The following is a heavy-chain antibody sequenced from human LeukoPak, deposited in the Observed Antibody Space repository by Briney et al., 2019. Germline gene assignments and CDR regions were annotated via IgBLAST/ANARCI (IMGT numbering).Heavy chain of an antibody. CDR1: GGSISSGDSH. CDR2: IFYSGNI. J-gene: IGHJ2*01. D-gene: IGHD7-27*01. V-gene: IGHV4-30-4*01. Sequence: SETLSLTCTVSGGSISSGDSHWSWIRQPPGKGLEWIGYIFYSGNIYYNPSLKSRLTISLDMSKNQFSLKLSSVAAADTAVYYCARAPGVAEVGRLDLWGRGTLVTVSS. CDR3: ARAPGVAEVGRLDL.